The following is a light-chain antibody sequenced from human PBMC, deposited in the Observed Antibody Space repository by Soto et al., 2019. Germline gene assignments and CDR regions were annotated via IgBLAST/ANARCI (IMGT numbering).Light chain of an antibody. Sequence: HSVLTQPTSASGTPGQRVTISCSGSSSNIGSNYVYWYQQLPGTAPKLLIYRNNQRPSGVPDRFSGSKSGTSASLAISGLRSEDEADYYCAAWDDSLSVNYVFGTGTKVTVL. V-gene: IGLV1-47*01. J-gene: IGLJ1*01. CDR1: SSNIGSNY. CDR2: RNN. CDR3: AAWDDSLSVNYV.